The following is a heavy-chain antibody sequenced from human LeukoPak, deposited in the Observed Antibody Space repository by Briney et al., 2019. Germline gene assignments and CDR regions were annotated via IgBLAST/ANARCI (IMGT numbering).Heavy chain of an antibody. J-gene: IGHJ6*02. V-gene: IGHV3-66*01. CDR2: IYSGGST. CDR1: GFTFSSFA. Sequence: GGSLRLSCAASGFTFSSFAMSWVRQAPGKGLEWVSVIYSGGSTYCADSVKGRFTISRDNSKNTLYLQMNSQRAEDTAVYYCARVATDYYYGMDVWGQGTTVTVSS. CDR3: ARVATDYYYGMDV.